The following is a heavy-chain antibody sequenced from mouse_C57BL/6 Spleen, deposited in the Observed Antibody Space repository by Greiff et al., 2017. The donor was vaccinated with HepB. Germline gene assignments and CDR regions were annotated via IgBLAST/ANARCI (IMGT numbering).Heavy chain of an antibody. V-gene: IGHV1-52*01. CDR3: ARGDSSGPFAY. J-gene: IGHJ3*01. CDR2: IDPSDSET. CDR1: GYTFTSYW. D-gene: IGHD3-2*02. Sequence: QVQLQQPGAELVRPGSSVKLSCKASGYTFTSYWMHWVKQRPIQGLEWIGNIDPSDSETHYNQKFKGKSTLTVDKSSSTAYMQLSSLTSKDSAVYYCARGDSSGPFAYWGQGTLVTVSA.